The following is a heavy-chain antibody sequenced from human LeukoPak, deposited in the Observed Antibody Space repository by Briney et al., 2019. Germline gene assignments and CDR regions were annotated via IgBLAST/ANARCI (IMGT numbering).Heavy chain of an antibody. CDR2: ISSSSSYI. CDR3: ARDRGYSSRKYYFDY. V-gene: IGHV3-21*01. J-gene: IGHJ4*02. CDR1: GFTFSSYS. D-gene: IGHD6-13*01. Sequence: PGGSLRLSCAASGFTFSSYSMNWVRQAPGKGLEWVSSISSSSSYIYYADSVKGRFTISRDSAKNSLYLQMNSLRAEDTAVYYCARDRGYSSRKYYFDYWGQGTLVTVSS.